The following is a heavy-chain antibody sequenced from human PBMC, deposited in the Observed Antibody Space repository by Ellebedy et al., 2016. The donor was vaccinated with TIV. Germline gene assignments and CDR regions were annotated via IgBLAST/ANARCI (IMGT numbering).Heavy chain of an antibody. J-gene: IGHJ4*02. CDR3: ARGFTYGSGSSSMGGD. CDR2: IYESGST. Sequence: MPSETLSLTCTVSGGSVRSGSYYWSWIRQPPGKDLEWIGYIYESGSTNHNPSLKSRVTISVDTSKNQFSLELSAVTAADTAIYYCARGFTYGSGSSSMGGDWGQGTLVTVSS. CDR1: GGSVRSGSYY. V-gene: IGHV4-61*01. D-gene: IGHD3-10*01.